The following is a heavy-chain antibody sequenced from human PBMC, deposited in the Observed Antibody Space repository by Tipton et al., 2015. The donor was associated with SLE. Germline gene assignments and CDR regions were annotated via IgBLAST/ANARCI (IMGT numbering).Heavy chain of an antibody. V-gene: IGHV4-38-2*01. CDR2: IYHSGSI. D-gene: IGHD3-16*01. Sequence: TLSLTCVVSCYSITSDNYWDWIRPPPGKGLEWIGSIYHSGSIYYNPSFESRVTLSKDTSKNQFSLKLTSVTAADTAVYYCARKMSVPAWGDYFDYWGLGTRVIVSS. J-gene: IGHJ4*02. CDR1: CYSITSDNY. CDR3: ARKMSVPAWGDYFDY.